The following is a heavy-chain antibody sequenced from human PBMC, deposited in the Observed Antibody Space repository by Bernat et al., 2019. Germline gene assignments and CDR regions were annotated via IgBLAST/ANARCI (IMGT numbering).Heavy chain of an antibody. J-gene: IGHJ4*02. V-gene: IGHV1-69*04. CDR2: IIPILGIA. Sequence: QVQLVQSGAEVKKPGSSVKVSCKASGGTFSSYAISWVRQAPGQGLEWMGRIIPILGIANYAQKFQGRVTITADKSTSTAYMALSSLRSEDTAVYYCARDRTYMATIDFDYWGQGTLVTVSS. CDR3: ARDRTYMATIDFDY. D-gene: IGHD5-24*01. CDR1: GGTFSSYA.